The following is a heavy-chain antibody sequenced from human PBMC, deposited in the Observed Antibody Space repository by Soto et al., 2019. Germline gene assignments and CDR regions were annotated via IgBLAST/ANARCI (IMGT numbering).Heavy chain of an antibody. D-gene: IGHD2-15*01. J-gene: IGHJ4*02. V-gene: IGHV1-18*01. CDR1: GYTFGIYG. CDR2: ISPSSGRT. CDR3: ARECVCSWTSCPWDY. Sequence: QVQLVQSGAEVKKPGASVKVSCQASGYTFGIYGLTWVRQAPGQGPEWMGWISPSSGRTKYAQKFQGRVTMTTQTSTKPAHMELRSLISDDTAVYYCARECVCSWTSCPWDYWGQGTLVTVSS.